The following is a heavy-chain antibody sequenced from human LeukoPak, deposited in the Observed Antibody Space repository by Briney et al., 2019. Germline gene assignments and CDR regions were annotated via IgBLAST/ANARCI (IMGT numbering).Heavy chain of an antibody. CDR2: IYTSGST. Sequence: PSETLSLTCTVSGGSISSYYWSWIRQPAGKGLEWIGRIYTSGSTNYNPSLKSRVTMSVDTSKNQFSLKLSSATAADTAVYYCARDKGSGWYSDAFDIWGQGTMVTVSS. CDR1: GGSISSYY. CDR3: ARDKGSGWYSDAFDI. D-gene: IGHD6-19*01. J-gene: IGHJ3*02. V-gene: IGHV4-4*07.